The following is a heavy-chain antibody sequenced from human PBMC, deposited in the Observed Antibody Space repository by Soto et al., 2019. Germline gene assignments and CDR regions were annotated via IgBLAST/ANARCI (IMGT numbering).Heavy chain of an antibody. CDR3: AKDLSTRYSSGVEGRNDY. Sequence: PGGSLRLSCAASGFTVSSNYMSWVRQAPGKGLEWVSVIYSGGSTYYADSVKGRFTISRDNSKNTLYLQMNSLRAEDTAVYYCAKDLSTRYSSGVEGRNDYWGQGTLVTVSS. V-gene: IGHV3-66*01. J-gene: IGHJ4*02. D-gene: IGHD6-19*01. CDR2: IYSGGST. CDR1: GFTVSSNY.